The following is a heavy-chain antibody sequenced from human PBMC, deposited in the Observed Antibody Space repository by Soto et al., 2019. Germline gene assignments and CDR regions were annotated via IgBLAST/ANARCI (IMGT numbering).Heavy chain of an antibody. J-gene: IGHJ6*02. Sequence: EVQLVESGGGLVKPGGSLRLSCAASGFTFSNAWMSWVRQAPGKGLEWVGRIKSKTDGGTTDYAAPVKGRFTISRDDPKXXLXRXMNSLKTEDAAVYYCTTVKVLWFGEPSYYYYYGMDVWGQGTTVTVSS. CDR1: GFTFSNAW. CDR3: TTVKVLWFGEPSYYYYYGMDV. CDR2: IKSKTDGGTT. V-gene: IGHV3-15*01. D-gene: IGHD3-10*01.